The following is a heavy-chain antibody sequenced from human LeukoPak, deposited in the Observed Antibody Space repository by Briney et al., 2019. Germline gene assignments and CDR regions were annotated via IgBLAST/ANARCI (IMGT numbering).Heavy chain of an antibody. V-gene: IGHV3-53*01. CDR2: IYSGGST. CDR1: GFTVSSNY. D-gene: IGHD4-17*01. Sequence: PGGSLRLSCAASGFTVSSNYMSWVRQAPGKGLEWVSVIYSGGSTYYADSVKGRFTISRDNSKNTLYLQMNSLRAEDTAVYYCAKRGLASGYGDSYFDYWGQGTLVTVSS. CDR3: AKRGLASGYGDSYFDY. J-gene: IGHJ4*02.